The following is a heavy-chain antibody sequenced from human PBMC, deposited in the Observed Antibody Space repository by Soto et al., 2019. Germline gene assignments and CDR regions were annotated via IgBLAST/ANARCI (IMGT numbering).Heavy chain of an antibody. CDR1: GGSISSGGYS. Sequence: QLQLQESGSGLVKPSQTLSLTCAVSGGSISSGGYSWSWIRQPPGKGLEWIGYIYHSGSTYYNPLLKSRVTISVDRSKNQFSLKLSSVTAADTAVYYCARAGGLGAVAVDYWGQGTLVTVSS. J-gene: IGHJ4*02. D-gene: IGHD6-19*01. CDR3: ARAGGLGAVAVDY. V-gene: IGHV4-30-2*01. CDR2: IYHSGST.